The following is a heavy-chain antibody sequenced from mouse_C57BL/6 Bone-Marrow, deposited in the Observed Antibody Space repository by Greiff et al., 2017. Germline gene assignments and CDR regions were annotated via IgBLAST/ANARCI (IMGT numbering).Heavy chain of an antibody. CDR1: GYTFTSYW. CDR3: ARLGGRGYFDV. J-gene: IGHJ1*03. V-gene: IGHV1-64*01. CDR2: IHPNSGST. Sequence: VQLQQPGAELVKPGASVKLSCKASGYTFTSYWMHWVKQRPGQGLEWIGMIHPNSGSTNYNEKLKSKATLTVDKSSSTAYMQLSSLTSEDSAVYHCARLGGRGYFDVWGTGTTVTVSS. D-gene: IGHD1-1*01.